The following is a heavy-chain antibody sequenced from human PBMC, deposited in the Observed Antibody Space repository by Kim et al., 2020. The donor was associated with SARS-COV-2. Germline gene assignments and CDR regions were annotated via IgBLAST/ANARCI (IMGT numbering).Heavy chain of an antibody. D-gene: IGHD3-3*01. Sequence: GGSLRLSCAASGFTFSSYWMSWVRQAPGKGLEWVANIKQDGSEKYYVDSVKGRFTISRDNAKNSLYLQMNSLRAEDTAVYYCARGVKRFLEWLGPPNNQNPHYYGMDVWGQGTTVTVSS. J-gene: IGHJ6*02. CDR3: ARGVKRFLEWLGPPNNQNPHYYGMDV. CDR2: IKQDGSEK. V-gene: IGHV3-7*01. CDR1: GFTFSSYW.